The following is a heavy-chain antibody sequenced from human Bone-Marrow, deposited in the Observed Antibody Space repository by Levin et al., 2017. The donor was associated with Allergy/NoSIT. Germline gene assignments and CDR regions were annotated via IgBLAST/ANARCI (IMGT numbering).Heavy chain of an antibody. CDR2: VWYDGDTK. CDR1: GFTFTTYG. CDR3: ARGPPFDP. J-gene: IGHJ5*02. V-gene: IGHV3-33*01. Sequence: LSLTCAASGFTFTTYGMHWVRQPPGKGLEWVAVVWYDGDTKFYADSVQGRFTVSRDNSKNTLFLQMNSLRAEDTAVYYCARGPPFDPWGQGTLVTVSS.